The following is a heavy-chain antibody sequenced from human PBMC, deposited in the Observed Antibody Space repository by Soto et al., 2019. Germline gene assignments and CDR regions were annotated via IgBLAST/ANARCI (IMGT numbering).Heavy chain of an antibody. V-gene: IGHV3-21*01. J-gene: IGHJ3*02. CDR2: ISSSSSYI. CDR3: ARDQVVVVVAAEDFDI. Sequence: GSLRLSCAASGFTFSSYSMNWVRQAPGKGLEWVSSISSSSSYIYYADSVKGRFTISRDNAKNSLYLQMNSLRAEDTAVYYCARDQVVVVVAAEDFDIWGQGTMVTVSS. D-gene: IGHD2-15*01. CDR1: GFTFSSYS.